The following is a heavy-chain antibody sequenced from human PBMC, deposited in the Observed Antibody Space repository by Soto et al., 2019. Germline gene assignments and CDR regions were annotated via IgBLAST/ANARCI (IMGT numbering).Heavy chain of an antibody. CDR3: AKAVKYYYDDGLFDY. CDR1: GFTFSGYA. CDR2: ISGSGGST. J-gene: IGHJ4*02. D-gene: IGHD3-22*01. V-gene: IGHV3-23*01. Sequence: GGSLRLSCSASGFTFSGYAMSWVRQAPGKGLEWVSAISGSGGSTYYADSVKGRFTISRDNSKNTLYLQMNSLRAEDTAVYYCAKAVKYYYDDGLFDYWGQGTLVTVSS.